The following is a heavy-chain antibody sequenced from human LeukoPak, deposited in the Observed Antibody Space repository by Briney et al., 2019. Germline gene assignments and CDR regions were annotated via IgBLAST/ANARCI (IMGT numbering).Heavy chain of an antibody. CDR3: ARDLGETPFYYYMDV. V-gene: IGHV4-34*01. D-gene: IGHD3-16*01. J-gene: IGHJ6*03. Sequence: SETLSLTCAVYGGSFSGFYWTWIRKPPGKGLEWIGEINHSGSTNYNPSLKSRVTMSVDTSKNQFSLKLSSVTAADTAVYYCARDLGETPFYYYMDVWGKGTTVTISS. CDR2: INHSGST. CDR1: GGSFSGFY.